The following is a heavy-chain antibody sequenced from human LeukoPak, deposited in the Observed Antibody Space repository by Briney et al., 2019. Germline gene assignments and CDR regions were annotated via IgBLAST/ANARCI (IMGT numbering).Heavy chain of an antibody. CDR2: ISGSGDST. J-gene: IGHJ4*02. D-gene: IGHD6-13*01. V-gene: IGHV3-23*01. Sequence: GGSLRLSCAASGFTFSSYAMSWVRQAPGRGLEWVSAISGSGDSTYYGDSVKGRFTISRDNSKNTLYLQMNSLRAEDTAVYYCAKTRPLDSSSWSHGDYWGQGTLVTVSS. CDR3: AKTRPLDSSSWSHGDY. CDR1: GFTFSSYA.